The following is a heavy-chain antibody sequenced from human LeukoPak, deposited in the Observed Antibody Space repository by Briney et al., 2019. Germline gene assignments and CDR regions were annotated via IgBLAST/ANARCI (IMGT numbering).Heavy chain of an antibody. CDR1: GFTFSNYA. D-gene: IGHD3-22*01. CDR2: IYSGGST. Sequence: GGSLRLSCEASGFTFSNYAMSWVRQAPGKGLEWVSVIYSGGSTYYADSVKGRFTISRDNSKNTLYLQMNSLRAEDTAVYYCARAIHYYDSSGSHDALDIWGQGTMVTVSS. V-gene: IGHV3-66*01. J-gene: IGHJ3*02. CDR3: ARAIHYYDSSGSHDALDI.